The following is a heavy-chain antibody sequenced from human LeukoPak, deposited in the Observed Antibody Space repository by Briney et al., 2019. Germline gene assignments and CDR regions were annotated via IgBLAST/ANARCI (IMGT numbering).Heavy chain of an antibody. CDR1: GFTFSSYG. V-gene: IGHV3-33*01. Sequence: WGSLRLSCAASGFTFSSYGMHWGRQAPGKGLELVAVIWYDGSNKYYADSVKGRFTISRDNSKNTLYLQMNSLRAEDTAVYYCARGEQQLVLPFDYWGQGTLVTVSS. CDR2: IWYDGSNK. D-gene: IGHD6-13*01. CDR3: ARGEQQLVLPFDY. J-gene: IGHJ4*02.